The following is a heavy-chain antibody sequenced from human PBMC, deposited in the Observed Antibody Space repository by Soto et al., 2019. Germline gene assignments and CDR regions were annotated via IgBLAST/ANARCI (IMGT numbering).Heavy chain of an antibody. CDR3: ARGLVVLVPAANKGRYFDY. V-gene: IGHV4-34*01. D-gene: IGHD2-2*01. CDR2: INHSGST. Sequence: SETLSLTCAVYGGSFSGYYWSWIRQPPGKGLEWIGEINHSGSTNYNPSLKSRVTISVDTSKNQFSLKLSSVTAADTAVYYCARGLVVLVPAANKGRYFDYWGQGTLVTVSS. CDR1: GGSFSGYY. J-gene: IGHJ4*02.